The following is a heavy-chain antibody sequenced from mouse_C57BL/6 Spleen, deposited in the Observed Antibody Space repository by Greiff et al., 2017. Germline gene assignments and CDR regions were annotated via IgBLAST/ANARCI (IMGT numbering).Heavy chain of an antibody. CDR2: IYPGDGDT. J-gene: IGHJ2*01. Sequence: QVQLQQSGPELVKPGASVKISCKASGYAFSSSWMNWVKQRPGKGLEWIGRIYPGDGDTNYNGKFKGKATLTADKSSSTAYMQLSSRTSEDSAVYVCARSNGYYDFDYWGQGTTLTVSS. V-gene: IGHV1-82*01. CDR1: GYAFSSSW. D-gene: IGHD2-3*01. CDR3: ARSNGYYDFDY.